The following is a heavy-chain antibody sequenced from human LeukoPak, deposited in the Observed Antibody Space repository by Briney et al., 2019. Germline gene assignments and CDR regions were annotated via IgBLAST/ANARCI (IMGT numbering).Heavy chain of an antibody. CDR2: IRYDGSNK. V-gene: IGHV3-30*02. D-gene: IGHD2-2*01. CDR3: AKILGYCSSTSCHRGNWFDP. J-gene: IGHJ5*02. CDR1: GFTFSSYG. Sequence: GGSLRLSCAASGFTFSSYGMHWVRQAPGKGLEWVAFIRYDGSNKYYADSVKGRFPISRDNSKNTLYLQMNSLRAEDTAVYYCAKILGYCSSTSCHRGNWFDPWGQGTLVTVSS.